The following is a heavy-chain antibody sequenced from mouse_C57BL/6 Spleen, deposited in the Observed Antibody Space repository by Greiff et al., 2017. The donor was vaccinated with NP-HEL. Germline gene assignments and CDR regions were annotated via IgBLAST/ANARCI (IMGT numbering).Heavy chain of an antibody. J-gene: IGHJ3*01. CDR3: ARCSPYYDYDEGSSFAY. Sequence: QVQLKESGPGLVAPSQTLSITCTVSGFSLTSYSISWVRQPPGKGLEWLGVIWTGGGTNYTSALKSRLSISKDNSKSQVFLKMNSLQTDDTARYYCARCSPYYDYDEGSSFAYWGQGTLVTVSA. D-gene: IGHD2-4*01. CDR1: GFSLTSYS. CDR2: IWTGGGT. V-gene: IGHV2-9-1*01.